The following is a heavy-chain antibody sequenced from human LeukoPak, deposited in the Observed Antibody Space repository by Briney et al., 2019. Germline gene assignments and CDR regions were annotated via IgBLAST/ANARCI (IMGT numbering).Heavy chain of an antibody. V-gene: IGHV4-34*01. J-gene: IGHJ5*02. D-gene: IGHD4-17*01. CDR1: GGSFSGYY. CDR2: INHSGNT. CDR3: ARDRTDYGDYGNWFDP. Sequence: SETLSLTCAVYGGSFSGYYWSWIRQPPGTGLEWIGEINHSGNTNYNPSLKSRVAISVDTSKNQFSLKLSSVTAADTAVYYCARDRTDYGDYGNWFDPWGQGTLVPVSS.